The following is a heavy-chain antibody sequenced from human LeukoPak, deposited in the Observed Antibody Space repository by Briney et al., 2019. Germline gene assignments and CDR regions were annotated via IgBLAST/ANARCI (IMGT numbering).Heavy chain of an antibody. CDR2: IKTDGSQI. CDR1: GFTFSSYW. CDR3: ARETPDYYYYYYMDV. J-gene: IGHJ6*03. Sequence: GGSLRLSCVASGFTFSSYWMTWVRQAPGKGLEWVANIKTDGSQIYYVDSVKGRFTISRDNAKNSLYLQMNSLRAEDTALYYCARETPDYYYYYYMDVWGKGTTVTVSS. V-gene: IGHV3-7*03.